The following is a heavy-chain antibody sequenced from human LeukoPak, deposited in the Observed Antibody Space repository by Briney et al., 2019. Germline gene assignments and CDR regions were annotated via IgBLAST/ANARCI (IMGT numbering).Heavy chain of an antibody. Sequence: GGSLRLSCVASGFTFSSCAMNWVRQAPGKGLEWVSAVRVGGETHYADSVKGRFTVSRDNSKNTLFLQMNSLRAEDTAVYYCAKGGISLVRGSFDYWGRGTLLTVSS. CDR3: AKGGISLVRGSFDY. CDR2: VRVGGET. D-gene: IGHD3-10*01. V-gene: IGHV3-23*01. CDR1: GFTFSSCA. J-gene: IGHJ4*02.